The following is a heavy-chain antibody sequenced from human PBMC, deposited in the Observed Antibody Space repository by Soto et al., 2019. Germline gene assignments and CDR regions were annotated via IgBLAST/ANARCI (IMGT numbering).Heavy chain of an antibody. CDR1: GDSVSSRNYQ. J-gene: IGHJ4*02. Sequence: QVQLQESGPGLVKPSETLSLTCSVSGDSVSSRNYQWSWIRQPPGKGLEWIGYFSYSVTTNYNPSLKSRVTLSVDTSKNQFSLGLSSVTAADTAVYYCARDNWGSLDYWGRGALVTVSS. CDR3: ARDNWGSLDY. D-gene: IGHD7-27*01. V-gene: IGHV4-61*01. CDR2: FSYSVTT.